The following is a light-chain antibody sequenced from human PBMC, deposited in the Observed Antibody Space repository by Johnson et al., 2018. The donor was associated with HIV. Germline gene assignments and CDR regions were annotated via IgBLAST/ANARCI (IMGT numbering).Light chain of an antibody. CDR3: GTWDNSLNPGGV. J-gene: IGLJ1*01. CDR2: ENN. CDR1: SSNIGNNY. Sequence: QSVLTQPPSVSAAPGQKVTIPCSGSSSNIGNNYVSWYQHLPGTAPKLLIYENNKRPSGIPDRFSGSKSGTSATLGITGLQTGDEADYYCGTWDNSLNPGGVFGAGTKVTVL. V-gene: IGLV1-51*02.